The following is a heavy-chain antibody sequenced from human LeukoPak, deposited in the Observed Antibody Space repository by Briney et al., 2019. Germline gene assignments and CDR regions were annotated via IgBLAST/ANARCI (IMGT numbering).Heavy chain of an antibody. J-gene: IGHJ4*02. Sequence: ASVKVPCKASGYTFTGYYMHWVRQAPGQGLEWMGRINPNSGGTNYAQKFQGRVTMTRDTSISTAYMELSRLRSDDTAVYYCARGIAAAGNFDYWGQGTLVTVSS. CDR2: INPNSGGT. V-gene: IGHV1-2*06. CDR1: GYTFTGYY. CDR3: ARGIAAAGNFDY. D-gene: IGHD6-13*01.